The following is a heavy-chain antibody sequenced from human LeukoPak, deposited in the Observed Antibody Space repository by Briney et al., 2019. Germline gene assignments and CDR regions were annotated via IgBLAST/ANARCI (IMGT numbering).Heavy chain of an antibody. CDR1: GGSISSSSYY. D-gene: IGHD6-19*01. CDR2: IYYSGST. V-gene: IGHV4-39*01. Sequence: SETLSLTCTVPGGSISSSSYYWGWIRQPPGKGLEWIGGIYYSGSTYYNPSLKSRVTISVDTSKKQFSLKLSSVTAADTAVYYCARFSSGWYSGDYWGQGTLVTVSS. J-gene: IGHJ4*02. CDR3: ARFSSGWYSGDY.